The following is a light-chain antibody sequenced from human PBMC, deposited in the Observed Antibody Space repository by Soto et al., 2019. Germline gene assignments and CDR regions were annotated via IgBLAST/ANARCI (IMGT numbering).Light chain of an antibody. J-gene: IGLJ1*01. Sequence: QSALTQPASVSGSPGQSITISCNGSVSDVGTFGPVSWYQQHPGQVPKLIIYEGNRRPSGVSGRFSGSKSGNTASLTISGLQAEDEADYYCCSYVGARTYVFGSGTKLTVL. CDR3: CSYVGARTYV. CDR1: VSDVGTFGP. CDR2: EGN. V-gene: IGLV2-23*01.